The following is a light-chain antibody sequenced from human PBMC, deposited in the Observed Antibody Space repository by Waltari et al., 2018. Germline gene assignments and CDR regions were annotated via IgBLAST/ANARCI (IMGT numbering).Light chain of an antibody. CDR2: KAS. CDR1: QSISGW. J-gene: IGKJ4*01. V-gene: IGKV1-5*03. CDR3: QQSYTSPFT. Sequence: DIQMTQSPSTLSAFVGDRVTITCRASQSISGWLAWYQQKPGKAPNLLIFKASTLESGVPSRFSGSGSGTEFTLTISSLQAEDVAVYFCQQSYTSPFTFGGGTKV.